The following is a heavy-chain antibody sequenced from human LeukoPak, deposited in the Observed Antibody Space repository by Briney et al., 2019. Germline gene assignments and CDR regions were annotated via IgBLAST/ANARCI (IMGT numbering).Heavy chain of an antibody. D-gene: IGHD1-26*01. V-gene: IGHV3-48*02. CDR3: ARNTPGRVYFDY. J-gene: IGHJ4*02. CDR2: ISSSSSNI. Sequence: GGSLRLSCAASGFTFSTYGMNWVRQAPGKGLEWVSYISSSSSNIQYADSVKGRFTISRDNAKNSLYLQVNSLRDEDTAVYYCARNTPGRVYFDYWGQGTLVTVSS. CDR1: GFTFSTYG.